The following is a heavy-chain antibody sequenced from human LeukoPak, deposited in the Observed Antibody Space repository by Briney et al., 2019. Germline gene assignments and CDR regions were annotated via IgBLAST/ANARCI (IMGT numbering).Heavy chain of an antibody. CDR1: GYTFSIYG. D-gene: IGHD3-16*01. Sequence: ASVEVSCKASGYTFSIYGFSWVRQAPGQGLEWMGWISVYNGNTNYAQKFQGRVTMTTDTSTSTAHMELRSLRSDDTAVYYCAKDDAWGRYKHWGQGTLVTVSS. CDR2: ISVYNGNT. V-gene: IGHV1-18*01. J-gene: IGHJ1*01. CDR3: AKDDAWGRYKH.